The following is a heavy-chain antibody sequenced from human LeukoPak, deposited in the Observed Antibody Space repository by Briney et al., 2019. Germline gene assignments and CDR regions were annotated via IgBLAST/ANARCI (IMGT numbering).Heavy chain of an antibody. J-gene: IGHJ5*02. D-gene: IGHD1-26*01. CDR3: ARHFLPQLPWFDP. CDR2: IYPGDSDT. V-gene: IGHV5-51*01. CDR1: GYSFTSYW. Sequence: GESLKISYKGSGYSFTSYWIGWVRQMPGKGLEWMGIIYPGDSDTRYSPSFQGQVTISADKSISTAYLQWSSLKASDTAMYYCARHFLPQLPWFDPWGQGTLVTVSS.